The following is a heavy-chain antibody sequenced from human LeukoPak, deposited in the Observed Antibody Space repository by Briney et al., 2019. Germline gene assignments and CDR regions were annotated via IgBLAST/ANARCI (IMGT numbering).Heavy chain of an antibody. CDR1: GGSISSSSYY. D-gene: IGHD3-22*01. CDR3: ARAYYDSSGYYYPFDY. CDR2: IYYSGST. Sequence: SETLSLTCTVSGGSISSSSYYWGWIRQPPGKGLEWIGSIYYSGSTYYNPSLKSRVTISVDTSKNQFSPKLSSVTAADTAVYYCARAYYDSSGYYYPFDYWGQGTLVTVSS. V-gene: IGHV4-39*01. J-gene: IGHJ4*02.